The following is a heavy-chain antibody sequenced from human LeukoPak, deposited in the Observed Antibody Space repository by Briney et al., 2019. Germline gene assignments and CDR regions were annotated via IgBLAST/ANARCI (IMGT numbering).Heavy chain of an antibody. CDR2: IYHSGST. V-gene: IGHV4-4*02. D-gene: IGHD3-10*01. CDR3: TRGLRYYGSGSLSDNWFDP. J-gene: IGHJ5*02. CDR1: GVSITYSYW. Sequence: SGTLSLTCAVSGVSITYSYWWTWVRQPPGKGLEWIGEIYHSGSTNYNSSLKSRVTMSVDKSKNQFPLMLSSVTAADTAVYYCTRGLRYYGSGSLSDNWFDPWGQGTLVIVSS.